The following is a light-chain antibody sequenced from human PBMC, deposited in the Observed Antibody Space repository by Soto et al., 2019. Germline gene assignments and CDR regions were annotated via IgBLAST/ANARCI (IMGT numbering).Light chain of an antibody. CDR1: QSIRSY. J-gene: IGKJ4*01. CDR3: QQYYSYPLT. CDR2: AAS. Sequence: DIQLTQSPSSLSASVGDRVTITCRASQSIRSYLNWYQQKPGKAPKLLIYAASSLQTGVSSRFSGSGSGTDFTLTISCLQSEDFATYYCQQYYSYPLTFGGGTKVDIK. V-gene: IGKV1-39*01.